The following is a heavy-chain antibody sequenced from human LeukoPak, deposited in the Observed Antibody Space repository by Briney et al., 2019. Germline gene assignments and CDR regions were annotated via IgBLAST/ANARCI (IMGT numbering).Heavy chain of an antibody. CDR3: ARDKAGRYYDSSGYYFDY. J-gene: IGHJ4*02. CDR1: GDSISSGSYF. D-gene: IGHD3-22*01. V-gene: IGHV4-39*07. CDR2: VYYSGFT. Sequence: XTRTXSGDSISSGSYFWGWIRQPPGKGLEWIVAVYYSGFTYYNPSRKSRFTISVDTSKNPFSLQLNSVTAADTAVYYCARDKAGRYYDSSGYYFDYWGQGTLVTVSS.